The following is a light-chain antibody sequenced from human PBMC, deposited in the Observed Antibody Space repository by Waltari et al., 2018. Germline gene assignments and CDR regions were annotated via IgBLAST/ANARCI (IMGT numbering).Light chain of an antibody. J-gene: IGLJ2*01. CDR3: SSYAGGNTLV. V-gene: IGLV2-8*01. CDR2: EVF. Sequence: QPALTQPPSASGSLGHSVTISCTGSSRDVGRYNFVSWYQQYPGKAPQLIFYEVFKRPPGVPDRFSGSKSGNTASLTVSGLQPEDEADYYCSSYAGGNTLVFGGGTRLTVL. CDR1: SRDVGRYNF.